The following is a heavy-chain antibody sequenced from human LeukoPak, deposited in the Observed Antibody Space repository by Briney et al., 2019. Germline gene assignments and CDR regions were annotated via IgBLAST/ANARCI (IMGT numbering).Heavy chain of an antibody. Sequence: GGSLRLSCAASGFTFSRHWMYWVRQAPGKGLVWVSRINSDGSSTSYAESVKGRFTISRDNANNILFLQMNSLRAEDTAVYYCARGPDASGIYRPGDYWGQGTLVTVSS. CDR2: INSDGSST. V-gene: IGHV3-74*01. J-gene: IGHJ4*02. D-gene: IGHD3-10*01. CDR3: ARGPDASGIYRPGDY. CDR1: GFTFSRHW.